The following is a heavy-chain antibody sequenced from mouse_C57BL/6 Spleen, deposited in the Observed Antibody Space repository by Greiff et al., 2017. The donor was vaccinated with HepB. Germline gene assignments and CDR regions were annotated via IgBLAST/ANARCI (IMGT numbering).Heavy chain of an antibody. CDR2: IDPETGGT. Sequence: QVTLKESGAELVRPGASVTLSCKASGYTFTDYEMHWVKQTPVHGLEWIGAIDPETGGTAYNQKFKGKAILTADKSSSTAYMELRSLTSEDSAVYYCTRRYYGSSLVYAMDYWGQGTSVTVSS. D-gene: IGHD1-1*01. J-gene: IGHJ4*01. V-gene: IGHV1-15*01. CDR1: GYTFTDYE. CDR3: TRRYYGSSLVYAMDY.